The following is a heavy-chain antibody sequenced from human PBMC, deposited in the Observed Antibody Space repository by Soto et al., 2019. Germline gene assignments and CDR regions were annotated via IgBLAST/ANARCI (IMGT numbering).Heavy chain of an antibody. CDR2: ISTSGNTI. Sequence: QVQLVESGGGLVKPGGSLRLSFAASGFTFSDHYMNWIRQAPGKGLEWVSYISTSGNTIYYADSVKGRFTISRDNAKNSLYLQMNSLTVEDTAVYYCARDRVEVAAWFDTWGQGTLVTVSS. J-gene: IGHJ5*02. D-gene: IGHD2-15*01. V-gene: IGHV3-11*01. CDR3: ARDRVEVAAWFDT. CDR1: GFTFSDHY.